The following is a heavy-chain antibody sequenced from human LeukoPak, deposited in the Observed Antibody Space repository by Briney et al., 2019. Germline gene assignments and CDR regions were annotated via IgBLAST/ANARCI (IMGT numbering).Heavy chain of an antibody. CDR2: IDDSGST. CDR3: ARVLRFYFYMDV. D-gene: IGHD3-16*01. V-gene: IGHV4-34*01. J-gene: IGHJ6*03. CDR1: GGSFSDYY. Sequence: SETLSLTCAVYGGSFSDYYWSWIRQSPGKGLDWIGDIDDSGSTAYNPSIKSRVTISGDTSKNQFSLKLSSVTAADTAVYYCARVLRFYFYMDVWGNGTTVTVSS.